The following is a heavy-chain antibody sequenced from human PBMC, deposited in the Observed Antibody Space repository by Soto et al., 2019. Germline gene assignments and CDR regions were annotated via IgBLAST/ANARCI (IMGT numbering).Heavy chain of an antibody. CDR3: ARALSNDDFWSGYYSGRLAGYYYGMDV. V-gene: IGHV1-8*01. CDR2: MNPNSGNT. CDR1: GYTFTSYD. D-gene: IGHD3-3*01. Sequence: GASVKVSCKASGYTFTSYDINWVRQATGQGLEWMGWMNPNSGNTGYAQKFQGRVTMTRNTSISTAYMELSSLRSEDTAVYYCARALSNDDFWSGYYSGRLAGYYYGMDVWGQGTTVTVSS. J-gene: IGHJ6*02.